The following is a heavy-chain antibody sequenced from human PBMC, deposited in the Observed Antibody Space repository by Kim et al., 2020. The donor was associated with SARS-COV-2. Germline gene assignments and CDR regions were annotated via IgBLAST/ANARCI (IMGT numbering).Heavy chain of an antibody. D-gene: IGHD3-22*01. Sequence: SLTSRVTISVDTSKNRFSLKLSSVTAADTAVYYCARTRITMIVVVTHFDYWGQGTLVTVSS. J-gene: IGHJ4*02. V-gene: IGHV4-31*02. CDR3: ARTRITMIVVVTHFDY.